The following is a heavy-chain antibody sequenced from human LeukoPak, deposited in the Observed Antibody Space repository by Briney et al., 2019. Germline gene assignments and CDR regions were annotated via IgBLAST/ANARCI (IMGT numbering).Heavy chain of an antibody. Sequence: GGSLRLSCAASGFTFSSYAMSWVRQAPGKGLEWVSGISWNSGSIGYADSVKGRFTISRDNAKNSLYLQMNSLRAEDTALYYCAKAPVGALLGNIDYWGQGTLVTVSS. D-gene: IGHD1-26*01. CDR3: AKAPVGALLGNIDY. V-gene: IGHV3-9*01. CDR2: ISWNSGSI. CDR1: GFTFSSYA. J-gene: IGHJ4*02.